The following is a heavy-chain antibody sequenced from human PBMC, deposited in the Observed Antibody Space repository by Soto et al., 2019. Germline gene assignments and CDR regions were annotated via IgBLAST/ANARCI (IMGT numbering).Heavy chain of an antibody. CDR3: ARGGYSSTWANLLDRSGLDV. D-gene: IGHD6-13*01. J-gene: IGHJ6*02. V-gene: IGHV1-69*06. CDR1: GGTVSSYA. CDR2: IVPLFRTT. Sequence: QVQLVQSGAEAKKPGSSVKVSCKTSGGTVSSYAISWVRQAPGQGLEWMGGIVPLFRTTNYAQKFQGRVPNTEDTSTYIVYMELSGLRSGDTAVYYCARGGYSSTWANLLDRSGLDVWGQGTTVTVSS.